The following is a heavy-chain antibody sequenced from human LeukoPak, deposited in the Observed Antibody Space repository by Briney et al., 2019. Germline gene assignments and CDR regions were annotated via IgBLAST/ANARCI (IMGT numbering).Heavy chain of an antibody. CDR2: IRSSSSTI. CDR1: GVTFSGDR. J-gene: IGHJ6*03. D-gene: IGHD2-15*01. Sequence: GRTLSLSRAASGVTFSGDRMNCGPEAPGPGREVVSDIRSSSSTIYYADSVKGRFTISRDNAKNSLYLQMNSLGAEDTGVYYCAIVRCSGGSCQVLYMVVWRKGTTV. V-gene: IGHV3-48*04. CDR3: AIVRCSGGSCQVLYMVV.